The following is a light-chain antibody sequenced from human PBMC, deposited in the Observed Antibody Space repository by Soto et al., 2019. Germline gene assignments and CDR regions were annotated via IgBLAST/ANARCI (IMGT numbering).Light chain of an antibody. CDR3: QQYSNWPPTYT. V-gene: IGKV3-15*01. Sequence: EIVMTQSPATLSVSPGERATLSCRASQSVSSNLAWYQRKPGQAPMLLIYGASTRATGIPGRFSGSGTETEFTLTISSLQSEDFAVYYCQQYSNWPPTYTFGRGTKLEIK. J-gene: IGKJ2*01. CDR2: GAS. CDR1: QSVSSN.